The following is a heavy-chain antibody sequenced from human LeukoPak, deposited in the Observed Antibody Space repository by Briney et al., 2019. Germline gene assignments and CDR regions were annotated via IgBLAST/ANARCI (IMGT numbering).Heavy chain of an antibody. D-gene: IGHD6-13*01. J-gene: IGHJ6*02. CDR2: ISAYNGNT. V-gene: IGHV1-18*01. CDR3: ARTLKRIAAAGPYYYYYGMDV. Sequence: ASVKVSCKASGYTFTSYGISWVRQAPGQGLEWMGWISAYNGNTNYAQKLQGRVTMTTDTSTSTAYMELRSLRSDDTAVYYCARTLKRIAAAGPYYYYYGMDVWGQGTTVTVSS. CDR1: GYTFTSYG.